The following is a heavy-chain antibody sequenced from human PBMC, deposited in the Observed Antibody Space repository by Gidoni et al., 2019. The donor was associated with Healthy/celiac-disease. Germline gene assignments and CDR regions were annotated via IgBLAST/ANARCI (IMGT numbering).Heavy chain of an antibody. CDR1: EFPFDDYA. CDR3: AKDIWRVRGHMDV. V-gene: IGHV3-9*01. D-gene: IGHD3-10*01. CDR2: ISWNSGSI. Sequence: EVQLVESGGGLVQHGRSLRLSCAASEFPFDDYAMHWVRPAPGQGLEWVSGISWNSGSIGYADSVKGRFTISRDNAKNSLYLQMNSLRAEDTALYYYAKDIWRVRGHMDVWGQGTTVTVSS. J-gene: IGHJ6*02.